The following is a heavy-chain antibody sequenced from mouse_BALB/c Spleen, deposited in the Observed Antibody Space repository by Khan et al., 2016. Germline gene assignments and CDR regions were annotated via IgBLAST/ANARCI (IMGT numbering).Heavy chain of an antibody. CDR2: INSNGGST. D-gene: IGHD2-14*01. J-gene: IGHJ2*01. V-gene: IGHV5-6-3*01. Sequence: EVELVESGGGLVQPGGSLKLSCAASGFTFSTYGMSWVRQTPDKRLELVATINSNGGSTYYPDSVKGRFTITRDNAKNTLYLQMSRLKSEYTAMYYCARENYRYYFDYWGQGTTLTVSS. CDR3: ARENYRYYFDY. CDR1: GFTFSTYG.